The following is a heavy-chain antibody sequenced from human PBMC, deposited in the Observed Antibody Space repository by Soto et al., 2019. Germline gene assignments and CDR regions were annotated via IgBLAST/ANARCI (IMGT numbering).Heavy chain of an antibody. CDR2: IYHSGST. D-gene: IGHD3-3*01. CDR1: GGSISGYY. Sequence: SETLSLTCAVSGGSISGYYCCWIRHPQRKGLEWIGEIYHSGSTNYNPSLKSRVTISVDTSKNQFSLKLSSVTAADTAVYYCARSSRFLEWLLSPKWFDPWGQGTLVTVSS. V-gene: IGHV4-34*01. J-gene: IGHJ5*02. CDR3: ARSSRFLEWLLSPKWFDP.